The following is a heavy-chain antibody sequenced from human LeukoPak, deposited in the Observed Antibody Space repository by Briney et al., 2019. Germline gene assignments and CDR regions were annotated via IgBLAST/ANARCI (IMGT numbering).Heavy chain of an antibody. CDR1: GFTFSTYW. V-gene: IGHV3-74*01. Sequence: GGSLRLSCAASGFTFSTYWMHWVRQAPGEGLVWVSRIKSDGGTNYADSVKGRFTISRDNAKKTVSLQINSLRPEDTGVYYCARAPSEIGGYYPEYFRHWGQGTLVTDSS. CDR2: IKSDGGT. CDR3: ARAPSEIGGYYPEYFRH. J-gene: IGHJ1*01. D-gene: IGHD3-22*01.